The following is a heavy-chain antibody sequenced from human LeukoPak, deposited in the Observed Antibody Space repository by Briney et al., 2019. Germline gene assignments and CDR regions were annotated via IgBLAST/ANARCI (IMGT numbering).Heavy chain of an antibody. CDR2: IIQDGSEK. CDR1: GFTFNKYA. J-gene: IGHJ5*02. CDR3: ASGLGAVAGT. V-gene: IGHV3-7*01. Sequence: GGSLRLSCAASGFTFNKYAMNWVRQAPGKGLEWVANIIQDGSEKYYVDSVKGRFTISRDNAKNSLYLQMNSLTTEDTAVYYCASGLGAVAGTWGQGTLLTVSS. D-gene: IGHD6-19*01.